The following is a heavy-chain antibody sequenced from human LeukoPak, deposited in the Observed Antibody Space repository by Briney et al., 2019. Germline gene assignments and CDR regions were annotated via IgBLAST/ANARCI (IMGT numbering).Heavy chain of an antibody. CDR2: INPDSGGT. J-gene: IGHJ5*02. V-gene: IGHV1-2*02. CDR1: GYTFTGYF. D-gene: IGHD3-22*01. CDR3: ASEIGNYYDSSGKYP. Sequence: WASVKVSCKASGYTFTGYFIHWVRQAPGQGLEWMGWINPDSGGTNYAQKFQGRVTITADESTSTAYMELSSLRSEDTAVYYCASEIGNYYDSSGKYPWGQGTLVTVSS.